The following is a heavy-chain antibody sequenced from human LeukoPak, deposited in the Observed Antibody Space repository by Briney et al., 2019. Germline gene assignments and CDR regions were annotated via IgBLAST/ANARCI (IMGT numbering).Heavy chain of an antibody. CDR3: AHTFYGDSYYFDY. CDR1: GFSLSTSGVG. CDR2: IYWDDDK. V-gene: IGHV2-5*02. D-gene: IGHD4-17*01. J-gene: IGHJ4*02. Sequence: SGPTLVKPTQTLTLTCTFSGFSLSTSGVGVGWIRQPPGEALEWLALIYWDDDKRYSPSLKSRLTITKDTSKQVVLTMTNMDPVDTATYYCAHTFYGDSYYFDYWGQGTLVTVSS.